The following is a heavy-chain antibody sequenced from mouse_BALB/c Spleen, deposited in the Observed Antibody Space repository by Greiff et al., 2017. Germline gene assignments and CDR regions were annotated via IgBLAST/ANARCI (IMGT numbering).Heavy chain of an antibody. Sequence: EVKLVESGGGLVQPGGSLRLSCATSGFTFTDYYMSWVRQPPGKALEWLGFIRNKANGSTTEYSAYVKGRFTISRDNSQSILYLQKNTLRAEDSATYYCARAPYYYGSTFAWFAYWGQGTLVTVSA. V-gene: IGHV7-3*02. CDR1: GFTFTDYY. CDR3: ARAPYYYGSTFAWFAY. CDR2: IRNKANGSTT. J-gene: IGHJ3*01. D-gene: IGHD1-1*01.